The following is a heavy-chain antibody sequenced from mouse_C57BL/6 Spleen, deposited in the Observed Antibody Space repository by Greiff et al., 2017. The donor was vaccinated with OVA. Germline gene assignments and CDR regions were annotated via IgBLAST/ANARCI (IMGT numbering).Heavy chain of an antibody. D-gene: IGHD1-1*01. Sequence: QVTLKESGPGILQPSQTLSLTCSFSGFSLSTFGMGVGWIRQPSGKGLEWLAHIWWDDDKYYNPALKSRLTISKDTSKNQVFLKIANVDTADTATYYCARPHYGSSPFYAMDYWGQGTSVTVSS. J-gene: IGHJ4*01. CDR2: IWWDDDK. CDR1: GFSLSTFGMG. V-gene: IGHV8-8*01. CDR3: ARPHYGSSPFYAMDY.